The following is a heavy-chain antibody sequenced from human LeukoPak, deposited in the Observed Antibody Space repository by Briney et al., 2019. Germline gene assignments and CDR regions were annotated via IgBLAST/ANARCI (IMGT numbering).Heavy chain of an antibody. V-gene: IGHV4-38-2*02. J-gene: IGHJ4*02. Sequence: SETLSLTCTVSGYSISSGYYWGWIRQPPGKGLEWIGNIYHSESTYYNPSLKSRVTISVDTSKNQFSLRLSSVTAADTAVYYCARRAGAYSHPYDYWGQGTLVTVSS. CDR2: IYHSEST. D-gene: IGHD4/OR15-4a*01. CDR3: ARRAGAYSHPYDY. CDR1: GYSISSGYY.